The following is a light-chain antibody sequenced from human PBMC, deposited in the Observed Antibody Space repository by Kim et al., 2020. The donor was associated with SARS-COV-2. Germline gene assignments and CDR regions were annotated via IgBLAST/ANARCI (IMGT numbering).Light chain of an antibody. CDR2: GAS. CDR1: QSVGSS. V-gene: IGKV3-15*01. J-gene: IGKJ4*01. Sequence: LSPGDRVSLSCRASQSVGSSLAWYQQKPGQAPRLLLYGASTRASGMSARFSGSGSGTEFTLTNSSLQSGDFAVYYCQQYSKWPLPFGGGTKVDIK. CDR3: QQYSKWPLP.